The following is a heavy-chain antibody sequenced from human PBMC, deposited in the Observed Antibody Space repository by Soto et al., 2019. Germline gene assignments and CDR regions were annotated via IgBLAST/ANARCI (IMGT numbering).Heavy chain of an antibody. CDR1: TLGFSDHT. Sequence: GGSLRLSCTTSTLGFSDHTMSWVRQAPGKGLEWVSDINNSGHYTYYADSVKGRFTISRDNSKNTMFLQMNNLRVEDTAMYYCERRPDDFDIWGQGTMVTVSS. CDR3: ERRPDDFDI. CDR2: INNSGHYT. J-gene: IGHJ3*02. V-gene: IGHV3-23*01.